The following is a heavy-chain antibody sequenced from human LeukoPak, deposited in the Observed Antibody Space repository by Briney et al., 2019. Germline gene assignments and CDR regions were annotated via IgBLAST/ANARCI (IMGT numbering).Heavy chain of an antibody. J-gene: IGHJ5*02. D-gene: IGHD5/OR15-5a*01. CDR1: GFTFSDSW. CDR3: AKEETRVSRKAGDWFDP. V-gene: IGHV3-7*01. Sequence: GGSLRLSCVASGFTFSDSWMSWVRHVSGKGLEWVAQTDGEGSREKYVDSVKGRFTISRDNDKKSLYLEMINLTVEDTAVYYCAKEETRVSRKAGDWFDPRGQGTRVTVSS. CDR2: TDGEGSRE.